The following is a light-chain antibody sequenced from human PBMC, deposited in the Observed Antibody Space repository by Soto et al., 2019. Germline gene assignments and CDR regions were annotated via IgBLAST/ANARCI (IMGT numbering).Light chain of an antibody. J-gene: IGLJ3*02. CDR1: SSDVGAYKY. V-gene: IGLV2-8*01. CDR2: EVS. CDR3: TSYVGSDIWV. Sequence: QSVLTQPPSASGSPGQSVTISCTGTSSDVGAYKYVSWYQQYPGKAPKLMIYEVSKRPSGVPDRFSGSKSGNTASLTVSGLQAEDEADYYCTSYVGSDIWVFGGWTKLTVL.